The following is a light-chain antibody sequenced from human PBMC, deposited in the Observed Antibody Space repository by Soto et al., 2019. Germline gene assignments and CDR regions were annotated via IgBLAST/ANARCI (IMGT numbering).Light chain of an antibody. CDR2: AAS. CDR3: QQTYSTTPK. V-gene: IGKV1-39*01. J-gene: IGKJ1*01. Sequence: DIQMTQSPSSLSASVGDRVTITCRASQSISTYLNWYQQKAGLAPKLLIYAASSLQSGVPSRFSGSGSGTDFTLTISSLQPEDFATYYCQQTYSTTPKFGQGTKV. CDR1: QSISTY.